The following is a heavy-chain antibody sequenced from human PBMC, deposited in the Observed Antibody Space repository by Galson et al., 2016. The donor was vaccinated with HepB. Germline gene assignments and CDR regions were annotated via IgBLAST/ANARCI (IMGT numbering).Heavy chain of an antibody. Sequence: PALVKPTQTLTLTCTFSGFSLPSSKVAVGWIRQPPGKALEWLALIYWDNERRYRPSLKSRVTITMDTSKNQVVLTMTNLDPVDTATYYWALLDYRGRNGLWDFDDWGQGTLVTVSS. V-gene: IGHV2-5*02. D-gene: IGHD4-23*01. J-gene: IGHJ4*02. CDR2: IYWDNER. CDR1: GFSLPSSKVA. CDR3: ALLDYRGRNGLWDFDD.